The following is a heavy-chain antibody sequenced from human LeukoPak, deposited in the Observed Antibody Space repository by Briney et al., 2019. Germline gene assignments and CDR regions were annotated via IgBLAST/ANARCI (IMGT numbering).Heavy chain of an antibody. CDR1: GFTFSDRY. CDR2: IYSGGTT. V-gene: IGHV3-53*01. Sequence: PGGSLRPSCAAAGFTFSDRYMSWVRQAPGKGLEWVSLIYSGGTTYYADSVKGRFTISRDNSKNTLYLQMNSLRAEDTAVYYCARRAGGYSHPYDYWGQGILVTVSS. CDR3: ARRAGGYSHPYDY. J-gene: IGHJ4*02. D-gene: IGHD4-23*01.